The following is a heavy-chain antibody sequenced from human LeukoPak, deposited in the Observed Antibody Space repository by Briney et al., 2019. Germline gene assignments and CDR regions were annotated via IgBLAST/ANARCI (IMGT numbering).Heavy chain of an antibody. Sequence: ASVKVSCKASGGTFSSYGISWVRQAPGQGLEWMGWISAYNGNTNYAQKLQGRVTMTTDTSTSTAYMELRSLRSDDTAVYYCAREYSGSYAGAFDIWGQGTMVTVSS. D-gene: IGHD1-26*01. CDR3: AREYSGSYAGAFDI. J-gene: IGHJ3*02. CDR2: ISAYNGNT. CDR1: GGTFSSYG. V-gene: IGHV1-18*01.